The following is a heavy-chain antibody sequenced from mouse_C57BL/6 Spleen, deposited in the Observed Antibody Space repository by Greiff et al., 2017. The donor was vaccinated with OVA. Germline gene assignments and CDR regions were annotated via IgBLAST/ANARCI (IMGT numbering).Heavy chain of an antibody. CDR2: INPNNGGT. Sequence: VQLQQSGPELVKPGASVKMSCKASGYTFTDYNMHWVKQSHGKSLEWIGYINPNNGGTSYNQKFKGKATLTVNKSSSTAYMELRSLTSEDSAVYYCARGIWDYPAWFAYWGQGTLVTVSA. CDR1: GYTFTDYN. V-gene: IGHV1-22*01. CDR3: ARGIWDYPAWFAY. D-gene: IGHD2-4*01. J-gene: IGHJ3*01.